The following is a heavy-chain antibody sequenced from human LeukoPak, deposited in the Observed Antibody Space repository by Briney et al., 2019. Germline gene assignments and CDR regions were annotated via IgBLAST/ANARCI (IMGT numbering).Heavy chain of an antibody. D-gene: IGHD2-15*01. Sequence: GESLKISCKGSGYSFTSYWIGWVRQMPGKGLEWMGIFYPGDSDTRYSPSFQGQVTISADKSISTAYLQWSSLKASDTAMYYCARGGRRVVVAASSNWFDPWGQGTLVTVSS. J-gene: IGHJ5*02. CDR2: FYPGDSDT. CDR3: ARGGRRVVVAASSNWFDP. V-gene: IGHV5-51*01. CDR1: GYSFTSYW.